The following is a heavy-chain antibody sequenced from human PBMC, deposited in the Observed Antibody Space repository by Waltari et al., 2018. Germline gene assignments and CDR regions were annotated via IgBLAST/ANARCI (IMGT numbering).Heavy chain of an antibody. Sequence: EVQLVESGGGLVQPGGSLRLSCAASGFTFSSYAMSWVRQAPGQGLEWVSAISGSGGSTYYADAVKGRFTISRDNSKNTLYLQMNSLRAEDTAVYYCAKDLSLIAAAGTNWFDPWGQGTLVTVSS. J-gene: IGHJ5*02. CDR3: AKDLSLIAAAGTNWFDP. CDR1: GFTFSSYA. CDR2: ISGSGGST. D-gene: IGHD6-13*01. V-gene: IGHV3-23*04.